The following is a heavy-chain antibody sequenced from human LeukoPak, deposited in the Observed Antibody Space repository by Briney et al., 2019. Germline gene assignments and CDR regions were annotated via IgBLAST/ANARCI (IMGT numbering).Heavy chain of an antibody. CDR3: ARDRPSTIFGVADYYYMDV. CDR2: IRYDGSNK. CDR1: GFTFSSYG. V-gene: IGHV3-30*02. J-gene: IGHJ6*03. D-gene: IGHD3-3*01. Sequence: QAGGSLRLSCAASGFTFSSYGMHWVRQAPGKGLEWVAFIRYDGSNKYYADSVNGRFTISRDNSKNTLYLEMKSLRAEDTAVYCCARDRPSTIFGVADYYYMDVWGKGTTVTVSS.